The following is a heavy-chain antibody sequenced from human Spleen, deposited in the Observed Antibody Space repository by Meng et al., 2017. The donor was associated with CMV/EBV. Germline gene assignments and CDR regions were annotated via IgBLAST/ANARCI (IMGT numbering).Heavy chain of an antibody. D-gene: IGHD3-22*01. CDR1: GFTFSSYS. J-gene: IGHJ4*02. CDR2: ISASTTDI. V-gene: IGHV3-21*01. CDR3: ARDFNYYYDTHAYHYEDF. Sequence: GESLKISCAASGFTFSSYSMNWVRQAPGKGLEWVSSISASTTDIYYADSVRGRFTISRDNAENSLFLQMNFLRAEDTAVYYCARDFNYYYDTHAYHYEDFWGQGTLVTVSS.